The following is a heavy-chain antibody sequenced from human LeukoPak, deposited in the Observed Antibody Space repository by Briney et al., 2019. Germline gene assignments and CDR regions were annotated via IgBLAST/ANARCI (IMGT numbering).Heavy chain of an antibody. Sequence: GGSLRLSCAASGFTLSSYSMNWVRQAPGKGLEWVSSISSSSSYIYYADSVKGRFTISRDNAKNSLYLQMNSLRAEDTAVCYCARDSAGDSYYDFWSGPSYGMDVWGQGTTVTVSS. D-gene: IGHD3-3*01. CDR1: GFTLSSYS. CDR2: ISSSSSYI. V-gene: IGHV3-21*01. J-gene: IGHJ6*02. CDR3: ARDSAGDSYYDFWSGPSYGMDV.